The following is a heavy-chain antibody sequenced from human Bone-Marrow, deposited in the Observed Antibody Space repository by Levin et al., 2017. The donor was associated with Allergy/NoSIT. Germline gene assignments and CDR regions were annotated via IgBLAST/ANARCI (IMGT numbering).Heavy chain of an antibody. CDR1: GFTFSSYG. CDR2: ISYDGSNK. Sequence: GESLKISCAASGFTFSSYGMHWVRQAPGKGLEWVAVISYDGSNKYYADSVKGRFTISRDNSKNTLYLQMNSLRAEDTAVYYCAKVGSGYSGYGGFDYWGQGTLVTVSS. J-gene: IGHJ4*02. V-gene: IGHV3-30*18. D-gene: IGHD5-12*01. CDR3: AKVGSGYSGYGGFDY.